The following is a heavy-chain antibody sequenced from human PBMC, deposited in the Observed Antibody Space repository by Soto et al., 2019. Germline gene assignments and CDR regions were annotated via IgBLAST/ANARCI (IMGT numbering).Heavy chain of an antibody. CDR1: GFTFSSYS. Sequence: EVQLVESGGGLVKPGGSLRLSCAASGFTFSSYSMNWVRQAPGKGLEWVSSISSSSSYIYYADSVKGRFTISRDNAKNALYLQMNSLRAEDTAVFYCALPYYDFWSGYYTYWGQGTLVTVSS. D-gene: IGHD3-3*01. CDR3: ALPYYDFWSGYYTY. J-gene: IGHJ4*02. CDR2: ISSSSSYI. V-gene: IGHV3-21*01.